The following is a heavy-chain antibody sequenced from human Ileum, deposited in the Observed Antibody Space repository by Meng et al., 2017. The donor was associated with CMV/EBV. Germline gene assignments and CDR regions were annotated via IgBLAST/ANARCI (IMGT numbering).Heavy chain of an antibody. CDR2: IKADGSEK. D-gene: IGHD5-12*01. CDR1: GFTFSNTW. Sequence: GESLKISCAASGFTFSNTWMSWVRQAPGMGLAWVANIKADGSEKYYVDSVKGRFTISRDNAKSSLYLQMNSLRAEDTALYYCARVGRLAGYDVVPDKWGQGTLVTVSS. CDR3: ARVGRLAGYDVVPDK. J-gene: IGHJ4*02. V-gene: IGHV3-7*01.